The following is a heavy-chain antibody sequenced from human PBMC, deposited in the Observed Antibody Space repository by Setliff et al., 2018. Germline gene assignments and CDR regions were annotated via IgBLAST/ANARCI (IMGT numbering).Heavy chain of an antibody. D-gene: IGHD3-10*01. CDR3: ARVASAPYGSGSDYNRALDY. J-gene: IGHJ4*02. Sequence: PGGSLRLSCAASGFTFSTSSMNWVRLAPGKGLEWVSYISRTYSTIYYADSVKGRFTISKDNAKNSLYLQMNSLRAEDTAVYYCARVASAPYGSGSDYNRALDYWGQGTLVTVSS. CDR1: GFTFSTSS. V-gene: IGHV3-48*04. CDR2: ISRTYSTI.